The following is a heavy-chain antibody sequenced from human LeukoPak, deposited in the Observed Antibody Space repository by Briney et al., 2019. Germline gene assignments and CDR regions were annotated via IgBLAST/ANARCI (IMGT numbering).Heavy chain of an antibody. D-gene: IGHD3-10*01. V-gene: IGHV3-53*01. CDR2: IYSGGST. J-gene: IGHJ4*02. CDR3: AKTRYGSGSHAPDY. CDR1: GFTVSSNY. Sequence: GGSLRLSCAASGFTVSSNYMSWVRQAPGKGLEWVSVIYSGGSTYYADSVKGRFTISRDNSKNTLYLQMNSLRAEDTAVYYCAKTRYGSGSHAPDYWGQGTLVTVSS.